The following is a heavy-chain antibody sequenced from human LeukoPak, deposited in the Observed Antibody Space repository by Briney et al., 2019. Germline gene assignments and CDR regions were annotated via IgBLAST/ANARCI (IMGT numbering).Heavy chain of an antibody. CDR3: ARDVAAGTFDY. Sequence: SETLSLTCTVSGGSISSYYWSWIRQPPGKGLEWTGYIYYSGSTNYNPSLKSRVTISVDTSKNQFSLKLSSVTAADTAVYYCARDVAAGTFDYWGQGTLVTVSS. CDR1: GGSISSYY. V-gene: IGHV4-59*01. CDR2: IYYSGST. J-gene: IGHJ4*02. D-gene: IGHD6-13*01.